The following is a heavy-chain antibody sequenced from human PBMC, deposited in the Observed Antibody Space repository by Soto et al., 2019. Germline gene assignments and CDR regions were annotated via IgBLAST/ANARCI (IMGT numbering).Heavy chain of an antibody. Sequence: QVQLVESGGGVAQPGGSLRLSCAASGFTFSRYGMHWVRQAPGKGLEWVAVIWTDGSYEYYADSVMGRFTISRDNSKNTLYLPMNSLRAEDTAVYYCARAGHDSSGYYYGGLDYWGPGTLVIVSS. CDR1: GFTFSRYG. CDR2: IWTDGSYE. D-gene: IGHD3-22*01. V-gene: IGHV3-33*01. J-gene: IGHJ4*02. CDR3: ARAGHDSSGYYYGGLDY.